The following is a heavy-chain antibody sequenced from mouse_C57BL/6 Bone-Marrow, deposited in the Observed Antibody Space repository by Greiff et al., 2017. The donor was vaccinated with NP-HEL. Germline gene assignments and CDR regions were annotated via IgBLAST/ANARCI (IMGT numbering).Heavy chain of an antibody. D-gene: IGHD1-1*01. CDR3: TRSLRSLFAY. CDR2: ISSGGDYI. V-gene: IGHV5-9-1*02. CDR1: GFTFSSYA. Sequence: EVNVVESGEGLVKPGGSLKLSCAASGFTFSSYAMSWVRQTPEKRLEWVAYISSGGDYIYYADTVKGRFTISRDNARNTLYLQMSSLKSEDTAMYYCTRSLRSLFAYWGQGTLVTVSA. J-gene: IGHJ3*01.